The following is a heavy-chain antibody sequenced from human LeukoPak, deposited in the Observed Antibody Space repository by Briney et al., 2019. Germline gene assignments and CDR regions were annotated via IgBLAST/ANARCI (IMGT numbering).Heavy chain of an antibody. V-gene: IGHV3-23*01. Sequence: GGSLRLSCAASGFTFSSYAMSWVREAPARGLEWVSSLNGDTFYAGSVKGRFTLSRDDSRNTVYLQLNKLRVEDTAVYYCVKASWVSNADAVLWGQGTVVTVSS. CDR1: GFTFSSYA. CDR3: VKASWVSNADAVL. CDR2: LNGDT. J-gene: IGHJ4*02. D-gene: IGHD1-1*01.